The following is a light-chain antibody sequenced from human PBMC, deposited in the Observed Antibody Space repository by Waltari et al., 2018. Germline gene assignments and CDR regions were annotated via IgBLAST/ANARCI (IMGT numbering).Light chain of an antibody. CDR3: QSGDSTGTFYV. V-gene: IGLV3-25*03. CDR1: KLPNPS. J-gene: IGLJ1*01. Sequence: SAELTQPPSVSVSPGQTSRITCPGDKLPNPSAYRYQQKPGQAPVLLIFKDSERPSGIPERFSGSSSGTTVTLTISGVQTEDEADYYCQSGDSTGTFYVFGSGTKVTV. CDR2: KDS.